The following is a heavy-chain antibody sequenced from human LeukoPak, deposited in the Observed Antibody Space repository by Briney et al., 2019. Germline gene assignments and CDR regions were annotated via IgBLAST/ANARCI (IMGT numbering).Heavy chain of an antibody. V-gene: IGHV3-23*01. CDR1: ELTLSNYV. J-gene: IGHJ3*02. CDR2: VSESGDST. Sequence: GGSLRLSCTASELTLSNYVMSWVRQAPGKGLEWVSGVSESGDSTYYADPVTGRVTISRDSSKNTLFLHMNSLRVEDTAVYFCAKGVSTYYDSLSGYGAFDIWGQGTMVTVSS. CDR3: AKGVSTYYDSLSGYGAFDI. D-gene: IGHD3-9*01.